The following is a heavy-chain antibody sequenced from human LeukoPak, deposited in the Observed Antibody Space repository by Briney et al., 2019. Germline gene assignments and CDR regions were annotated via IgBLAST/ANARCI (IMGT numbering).Heavy chain of an antibody. CDR2: IYYSGST. CDR1: GGSISSYY. V-gene: IGHV4-59*01. D-gene: IGHD5-12*01. Sequence: PSETLSLTCTVSGGSISSYYWSWIRQPPGKGLEWIGYIYYSGSTNYNPSLKSRVTISVDTSKNQFSLKLSSVTAADTAMYYCAREYSGYDYFDYWGQGTLVTVSS. J-gene: IGHJ4*02. CDR3: AREYSGYDYFDY.